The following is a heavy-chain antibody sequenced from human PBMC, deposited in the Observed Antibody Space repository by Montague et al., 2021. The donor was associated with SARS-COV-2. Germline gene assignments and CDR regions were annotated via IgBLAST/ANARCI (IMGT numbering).Heavy chain of an antibody. J-gene: IGHJ4*02. CDR3: ASSYFGLQTQVDY. CDR1: GGSIRSGGYY. D-gene: IGHD2/OR15-2a*01. V-gene: IGHV4-31*03. CDR2: IYHSGST. Sequence: TLSLTCNVSGGSIRSGGYYWTWVRQHPGKGLEWIGNIYHSGSTYYNPSLKSRLTISVDTSKNQFSLKLNSVSAAHTAVYYCASSYFGLQTQVDYWGQGTLVTVSS.